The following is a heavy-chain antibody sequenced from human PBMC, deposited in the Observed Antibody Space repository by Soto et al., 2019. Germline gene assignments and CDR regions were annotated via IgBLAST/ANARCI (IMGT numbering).Heavy chain of an antibody. Sequence: SETLSLTCTVSGGSISSSSYYWGWIRQPPGKGLEWIGSIYYSGSTYYNPSLKSRVTISVDTSKNQFSLKLSSVTAADTAVYYCARHGGDCSGGSCYSPYYYYYYMDVWGKGTTVTVSS. CDR1: GGSISSSSYY. J-gene: IGHJ6*03. D-gene: IGHD2-15*01. CDR2: IYYSGST. CDR3: ARHGGDCSGGSCYSPYYYYYYMDV. V-gene: IGHV4-39*01.